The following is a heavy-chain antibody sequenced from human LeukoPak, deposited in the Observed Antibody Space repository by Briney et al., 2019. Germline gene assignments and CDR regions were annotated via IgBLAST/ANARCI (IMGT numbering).Heavy chain of an antibody. CDR3: ARREVGYCSGGSCYNWFDP. V-gene: IGHV5-51*01. D-gene: IGHD2-15*01. CDR1: GYTFTDYW. Sequence: GESLKISCKGSGYTFTDYWIGWVRQMPGKGLEWMGIIYPGDSDTKYSPSFQGQVTISADKSISTAYLQWSSLKASDTAMYYCARREVGYCSGGSCYNWFDPWGQGTLVTVSS. J-gene: IGHJ5*02. CDR2: IYPGDSDT.